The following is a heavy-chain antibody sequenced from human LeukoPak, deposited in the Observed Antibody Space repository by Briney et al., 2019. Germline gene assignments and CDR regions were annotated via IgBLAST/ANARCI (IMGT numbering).Heavy chain of an antibody. CDR3: ARLVDYGWFDP. CDR2: IKENGTTI. D-gene: IGHD3-16*01. CDR1: GFTFRNYW. Sequence: GGSLRLSCTASGFTFRNYWMGWVRQAPGKGLEWMANIKENGTTIYYVDSVKGRFTISRDNAKNSLYLQMNSVRDEDTAVYYFARLVDYGWFDPWGQGTLVAVFS. V-gene: IGHV3-7*03. J-gene: IGHJ5*02.